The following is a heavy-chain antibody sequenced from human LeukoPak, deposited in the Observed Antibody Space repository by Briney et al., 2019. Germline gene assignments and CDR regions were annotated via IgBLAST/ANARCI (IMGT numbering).Heavy chain of an antibody. CDR3: ARGGNSSWDY. D-gene: IGHD6-6*01. J-gene: IGHJ4*02. V-gene: IGHV3-7*01. CDR2: IKPDGSEK. Sequence: GGSLRLSCAASGFIFSNYWMSWVRQALGKGLEWVANIKPDGSEKYYVDSLKGRFTISRDNAKNSLYLQMNSLRVEDTAVYYCARGGNSSWDYWGQGALVTVSS. CDR1: GFIFSNYW.